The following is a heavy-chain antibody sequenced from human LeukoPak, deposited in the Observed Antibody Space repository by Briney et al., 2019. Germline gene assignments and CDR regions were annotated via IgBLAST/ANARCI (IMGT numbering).Heavy chain of an antibody. CDR3: ARSGYVGYEGPAVFDS. CDR2: IYHSGGT. Sequence: RPSETLSLTRTVSGYSITSGYYWGWIRQPPGKGLEWIGSIYHSGGTFYNPSLKSRVTISVDTSKNQFSLKVNSVTAADTAVYYCARSGYVGYEGPAVFDSWGQGTLVTVSS. CDR1: GYSITSGYY. V-gene: IGHV4-38-2*02. J-gene: IGHJ4*02. D-gene: IGHD5-12*01.